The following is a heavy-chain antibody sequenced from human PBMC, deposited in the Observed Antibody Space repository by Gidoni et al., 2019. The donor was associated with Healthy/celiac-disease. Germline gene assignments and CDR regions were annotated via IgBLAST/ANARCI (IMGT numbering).Heavy chain of an antibody. Sequence: QVTLKESGPVLVKPTETLTLTCAASGFSLSNTRMGVSWIRQPPGKALEWLAHISSNDEKSYSTSLKSRLTISKDTSKSQVVLIMTNMDPVDTATYYCARTYSWELLWGSGIGQNWYFDLWGRGTLVTVSS. J-gene: IGHJ2*01. CDR3: ARTYSWELLWGSGIGQNWYFDL. V-gene: IGHV2-26*01. CDR2: ISSNDEK. CDR1: GFSLSNTRMG. D-gene: IGHD1-26*01.